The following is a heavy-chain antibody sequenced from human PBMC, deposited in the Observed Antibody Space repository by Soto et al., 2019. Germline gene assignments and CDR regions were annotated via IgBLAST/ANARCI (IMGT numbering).Heavy chain of an antibody. J-gene: IGHJ4*02. CDR3: ARGVYGDYSYYFDY. D-gene: IGHD4-17*01. Sequence: QVQLVESGGGVVQPGRSLRLSCAASGFTFSSYAMHWVRQAPGKGLEWVAVISYDGSNKYYADSVKGRFTISRDNSKNTLYLQMNSLRAEDTAVYYCARGVYGDYSYYFDYWGQGTLVTVSS. V-gene: IGHV3-30-3*01. CDR1: GFTFSSYA. CDR2: ISYDGSNK.